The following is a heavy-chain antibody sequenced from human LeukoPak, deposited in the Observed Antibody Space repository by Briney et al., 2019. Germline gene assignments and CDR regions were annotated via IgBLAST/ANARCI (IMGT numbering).Heavy chain of an antibody. Sequence: ASVKVSCKASGYTFTSNGISWVRQAPGQGLGWMGWISAYNGNTHCAQNLQGRVTLTTDTSTSTAYMELSNLRSEDTAVYYCARTLYDYVLYFDYWGQGTLVTVSS. CDR1: GYTFTSNG. D-gene: IGHD3-16*01. J-gene: IGHJ4*02. CDR3: ARTLYDYVLYFDY. V-gene: IGHV1-18*04. CDR2: ISAYNGNT.